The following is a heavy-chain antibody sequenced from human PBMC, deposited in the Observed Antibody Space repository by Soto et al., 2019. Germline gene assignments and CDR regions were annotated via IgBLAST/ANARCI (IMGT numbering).Heavy chain of an antibody. CDR1: GFSLTTSGVG. J-gene: IGHJ6*01. Sequence: VSGPTLVNPTQTLTVTCTFSGFSLTTSGVGVGWIRQSPGKVLAWLALVYWDDDKRYSPSVKTRLTITKDNSAKKVCLTLTNSDPVDTGTYFCAHSQGTLGYWG. D-gene: IGHD5-12*01. CDR2: VYWDDDK. V-gene: IGHV2-5*02. CDR3: AHSQGTLGY.